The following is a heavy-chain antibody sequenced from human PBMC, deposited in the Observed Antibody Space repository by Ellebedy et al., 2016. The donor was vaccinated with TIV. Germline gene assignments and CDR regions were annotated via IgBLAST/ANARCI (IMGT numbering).Heavy chain of an antibody. D-gene: IGHD1-1*01. CDR2: IFTSGSF. CDR1: GGSVSRYF. V-gene: IGHV4-4*07. Sequence: SETLSLXXTVSGGSVSRYFWGWIRQPAGKGLEWIGRIFTSGSFNYNPSLMSRVTMSVVTSKNQISLRLNSVTTADTAVYYCARVHCSITTCDYYYMDVWGKGTTVTVSS. CDR3: ARVHCSITTCDYYYMDV. J-gene: IGHJ6*03.